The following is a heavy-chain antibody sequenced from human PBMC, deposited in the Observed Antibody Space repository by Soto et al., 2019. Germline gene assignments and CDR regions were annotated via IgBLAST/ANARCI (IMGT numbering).Heavy chain of an antibody. Sequence: QVQLVQSGAEVKKPGASVKVSCTASGYTFTDYNLHWVRQSPGQGLGWMGRINPLRGGTHFVQKFQGRVTMTRDSSISTVYMDLSGLRADDTAVYYCPRGASTDCTNGVCSYHYYYFMDVWGQGTTVTVSS. CDR3: PRGASTDCTNGVCSYHYYYFMDV. CDR2: INPLRGGT. CDR1: GYTFTDYN. J-gene: IGHJ6*02. D-gene: IGHD2-8*01. V-gene: IGHV1-2*02.